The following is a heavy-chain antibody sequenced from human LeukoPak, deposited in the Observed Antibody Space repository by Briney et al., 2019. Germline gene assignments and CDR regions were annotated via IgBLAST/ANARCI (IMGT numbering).Heavy chain of an antibody. CDR2: IYPGDPDT. Sequence: GESLKISCKGSGYSFTSYWIGWVRQMPGKGLEWMGIIYPGDPDTRYSPSFQGQVTISADKSISTAYLQWSSPKASDTAMYYCARHESTLGDGYGYWGQGTLVTVSS. CDR3: ARHESTLGDGYGY. D-gene: IGHD5-18*01. V-gene: IGHV5-51*01. CDR1: GYSFTSYW. J-gene: IGHJ4*02.